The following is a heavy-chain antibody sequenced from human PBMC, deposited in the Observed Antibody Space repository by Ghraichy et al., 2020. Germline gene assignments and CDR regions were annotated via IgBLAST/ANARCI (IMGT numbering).Heavy chain of an antibody. CDR3: ATDTLFGQDIVVVPAAISWGAFDI. CDR1: GYTLTELS. D-gene: IGHD2-2*01. V-gene: IGHV1-24*01. CDR2: FDPEDGET. Sequence: ASVKVSCKVSGYTLTELSMHWVRQAPGKGLEWMGGFDPEDGETIYAQKFQGRVTMTEDTSTDTAYMELSSLRSEDTAVYYCATDTLFGQDIVVVPAAISWGAFDIWGQGTMVTVSS. J-gene: IGHJ3*02.